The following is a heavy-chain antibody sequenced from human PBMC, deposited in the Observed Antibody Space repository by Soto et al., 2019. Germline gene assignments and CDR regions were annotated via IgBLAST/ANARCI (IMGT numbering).Heavy chain of an antibody. CDR3: ARALRQWLVRDAFDI. CDR2: IGTAGDT. V-gene: IGHV3-13*01. Sequence: GGSLRLSCAASGFTFSRYDMHWVRQAPGKGLEWVSAIGTAGDTYYPGSVKGRFTISRENAKNSLYLQMNSLRAEDTAVYYCARALRQWLVRDAFDIWGQGTMVTVSS. J-gene: IGHJ3*02. D-gene: IGHD6-19*01. CDR1: GFTFSRYD.